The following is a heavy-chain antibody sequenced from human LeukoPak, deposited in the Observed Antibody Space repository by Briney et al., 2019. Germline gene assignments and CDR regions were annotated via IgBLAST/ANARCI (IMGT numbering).Heavy chain of an antibody. CDR1: GFTFDDYA. J-gene: IGHJ4*02. V-gene: IGHV3-9*01. CDR3: AKDTSPNYYDSSGSFVW. D-gene: IGHD3-22*01. Sequence: PGGSLRLSCAASGFTFDDYAMHWVRQAPGKGLEWVSGISWNSGSIGYADSVKGRFTISRDNAKNSLYLQMNSLRAEDTALYYCAKDTSPNYYDSSGSFVWWGQGTLVTVSS. CDR2: ISWNSGSI.